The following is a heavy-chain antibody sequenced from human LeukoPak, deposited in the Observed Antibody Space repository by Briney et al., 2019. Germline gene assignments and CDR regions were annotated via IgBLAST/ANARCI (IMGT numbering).Heavy chain of an antibody. V-gene: IGHV3-23*01. J-gene: IGHJ4*02. CDR1: GFTFNSYA. Sequence: GGSLRVSCAASGFTFNSYAMSWVREAPGKGLEWVSAISGSGGSTYYADSVKGRFTISRDNCKNTLSLQMNILRHEDTDVSDCAKGAYCYDISGYFLAPPPKYFDYWGQGTLVTVSS. CDR2: ISGSGGST. CDR3: AKGAYCYDISGYFLAPPPKYFDY. D-gene: IGHD3-22*01.